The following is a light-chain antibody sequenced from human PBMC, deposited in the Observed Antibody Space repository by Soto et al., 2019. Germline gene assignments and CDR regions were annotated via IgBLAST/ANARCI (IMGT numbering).Light chain of an antibody. CDR1: QSVSSN. CDR3: QQCSWHPFTVI. Sequence: EIVMTQSPATLSVSPGERATLSCRASQSVSSNLAWYQQKPGQAPRLLIYDASTRATGIPARFSGSGSGTEYTLPISRLQSEDSAVYYCQQCSWHPFTVIFGGGTKVEIK. J-gene: IGKJ4*01. CDR2: DAS. V-gene: IGKV3-15*01.